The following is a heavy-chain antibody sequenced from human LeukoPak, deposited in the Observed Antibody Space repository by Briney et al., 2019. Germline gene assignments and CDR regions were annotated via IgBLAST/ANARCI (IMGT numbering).Heavy chain of an antibody. D-gene: IGHD3-10*01. CDR3: AKYYYGLGSYGRCFDY. CDR1: GFTFSGYA. V-gene: IGHV3-23*01. J-gene: IGHJ4*02. Sequence: GGSLRLSCAASGFTFSGYAMSWVRQAPGKGLEYVSAIGGSGANTYYADSVKGRFTISRDNSKNTLFVQMNSLRVEDTAVYYCAKYYYGLGSYGRCFDYWGQGTLVTVSS. CDR2: IGGSGANT.